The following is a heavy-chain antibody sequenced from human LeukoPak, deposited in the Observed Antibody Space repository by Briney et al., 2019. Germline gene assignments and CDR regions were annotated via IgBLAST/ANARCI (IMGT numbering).Heavy chain of an antibody. J-gene: IGHJ4*02. CDR3: ARAEDADYGGNSV. CDR2: IIPIFGTA. Sequence: SVKVSCKASGGTFSSYAISWVRQAPGQGLEWMGGIIPIFGTANYAQKFQGRVTITTDESTSTAYMELSSLRSDDTAVYYCARAEDADYGGNSVWGQGTLVTVSS. V-gene: IGHV1-69*05. CDR1: GGTFSSYA. D-gene: IGHD4-23*01.